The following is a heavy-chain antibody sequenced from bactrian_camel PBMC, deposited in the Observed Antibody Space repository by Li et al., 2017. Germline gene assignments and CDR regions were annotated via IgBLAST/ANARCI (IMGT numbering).Heavy chain of an antibody. CDR3: AAVAEGRTVEGGVSLWTLFESGY. V-gene: IGHV3S59*01. D-gene: IGHD3*01. CDR1: EFTYSRTR. CDR2: IGGSGGST. J-gene: IGHJ4*01. Sequence: DVQLVESGGGSVQAGGSLRLSCAASEFTYSRTRLGWFRQAPGKKREGVAAIGGSGGSTSYADSVKGRFTVFKGNAGKTLYLQMNSLRPEDTAMYYCAAVAEGRTVEGGVSLWTLFESGYWGQGTQVTVS.